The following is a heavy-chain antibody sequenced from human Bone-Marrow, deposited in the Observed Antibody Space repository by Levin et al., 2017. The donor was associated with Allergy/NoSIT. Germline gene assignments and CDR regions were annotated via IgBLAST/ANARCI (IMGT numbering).Heavy chain of an antibody. CDR1: GFTFSSYG. CDR3: AKGKSSSWTNYYFDY. Sequence: GESLKISCAASGFTFSSYGMHWVRQAPGKGLEWVAVISYDGSNKYYADSVKGRFTISRDNSKNTLYLQMNSLRAEDTAVYYCAKGKSSSWTNYYFDYWGQGTLVTVSS. CDR2: ISYDGSNK. J-gene: IGHJ4*02. V-gene: IGHV3-30*18. D-gene: IGHD6-13*01.